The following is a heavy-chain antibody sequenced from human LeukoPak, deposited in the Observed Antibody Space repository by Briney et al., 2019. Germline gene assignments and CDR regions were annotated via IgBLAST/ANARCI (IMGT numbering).Heavy chain of an antibody. J-gene: IGHJ4*02. Sequence: RASVTVSCKASGYTFTSYYMHWVRQAPGQGLEWMGIINPSGGSTSYAQKFQGRVTMTRDTSTSTVYMELSSLRSEDTAVYYCAGGYSLDLGFDYWGQGTLVTVSS. D-gene: IGHD5-12*01. V-gene: IGHV1-46*01. CDR2: INPSGGST. CDR1: GYTFTSYY. CDR3: AGGYSLDLGFDY.